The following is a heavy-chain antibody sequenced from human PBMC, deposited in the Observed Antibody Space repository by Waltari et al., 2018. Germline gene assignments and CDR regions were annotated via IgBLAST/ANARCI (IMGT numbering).Heavy chain of an antibody. CDR3: ASRDRNYDSSGYYSEPFDY. D-gene: IGHD3-22*01. J-gene: IGHJ4*02. CDR2: IYHSGST. V-gene: IGHV4-38-2*02. Sequence: QVQLQESGPGLVKPSETLSLTCTVSGYSIRSGYYWGWIRQPPGKGLEWIGSIYHSGSTNYNPSLKSLVTISVHTSKNQFSLKLSSVTAADTAVYYCASRDRNYDSSGYYSEPFDYWGQGTLVTVSS. CDR1: GYSIRSGYY.